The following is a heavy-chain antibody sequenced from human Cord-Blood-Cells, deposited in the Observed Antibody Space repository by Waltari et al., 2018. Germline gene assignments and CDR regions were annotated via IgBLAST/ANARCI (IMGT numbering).Heavy chain of an antibody. V-gene: IGHV1-2*02. D-gene: IGHD3-16*01. J-gene: IGHJ4*02. CDR1: GYTFTGYF. CDR2: INPNSRGT. Sequence: QVQLVQSGAEVKKPGASVKVSCKASGYTFTGYFMHWVRQAPGQGLEWRGGINPNSRGTTYARKFQGRVTMTRDTSISTAYMELSRLRSDDTAVYYCAHLGADYWGQGTLVTVSS. CDR3: AHLGADY.